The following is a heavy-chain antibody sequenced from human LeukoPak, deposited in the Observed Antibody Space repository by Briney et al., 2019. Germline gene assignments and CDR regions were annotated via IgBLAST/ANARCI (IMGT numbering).Heavy chain of an antibody. CDR3: ARESPGIAVSSAFDI. V-gene: IGHV3-30*04. CDR2: ISYDGSNK. Sequence: GGSLRLSCAASGFTFSSYAMHWVRQAPGKGLEWVAVISYDGSNKYYADSVKGRFTISRDNSKNTLYLQMSSLRAEDTAVYYCARESPGIAVSSAFDIWGQGTMVTVSS. J-gene: IGHJ3*02. D-gene: IGHD6-19*01. CDR1: GFTFSSYA.